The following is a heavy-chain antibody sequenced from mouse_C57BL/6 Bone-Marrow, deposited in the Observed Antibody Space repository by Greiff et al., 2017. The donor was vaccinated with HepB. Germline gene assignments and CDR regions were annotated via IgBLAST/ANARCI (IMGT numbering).Heavy chain of an antibody. D-gene: IGHD1-1*01. CDR2: IWRGGST. Sequence: QVQLQQSGPGLVQPSQSLSITCTVSGFSLTSYGVHWVRQSPGKGLEWLGAIWRGGSTDYNAAFMSRLSITKDNSTSQVFFKMNSLQADETAIYYCAKSNYGSSTWFAYWGQGTLVTVSA. CDR1: GFSLTSYG. CDR3: AKSNYGSSTWFAY. J-gene: IGHJ3*01. V-gene: IGHV2-5*01.